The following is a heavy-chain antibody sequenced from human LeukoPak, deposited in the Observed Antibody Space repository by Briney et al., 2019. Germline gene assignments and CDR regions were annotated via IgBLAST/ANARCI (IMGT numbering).Heavy chain of an antibody. D-gene: IGHD3-10*01. CDR2: IHYSVST. J-gene: IGHJ4*02. CDR1: GGSISNYY. Sequence: SETLSLTCTVSGGSISNYYWTWIRQPPGEGREWIGYIHYSVSTNYNPSLKGRVTISVDTSNNQFSLKLSSVTPADTAVYYCARDTIMVRGVPFDYWGQGTLVTVSS. V-gene: IGHV4-59*01. CDR3: ARDTIMVRGVPFDY.